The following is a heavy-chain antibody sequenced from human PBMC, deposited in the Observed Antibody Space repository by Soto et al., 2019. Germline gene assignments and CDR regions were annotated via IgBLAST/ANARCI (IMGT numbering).Heavy chain of an antibody. Sequence: PSETLSLTCTDSGGSISSGDYYWSWIRQPPGKGLEWIGYIYYSGSTYYNPSLKSRVTISVDTSKNQFSLKLSSVTAEDTAVYYCAKSLINCSSTSCYSPWWSAYYYYYMDVWGKGTTVTVSS. V-gene: IGHV4-30-4*01. CDR1: GGSISSGDYY. J-gene: IGHJ6*03. CDR2: IYYSGST. D-gene: IGHD2-2*01. CDR3: AKSLINCSSTSCYSPWWSAYYYYYMDV.